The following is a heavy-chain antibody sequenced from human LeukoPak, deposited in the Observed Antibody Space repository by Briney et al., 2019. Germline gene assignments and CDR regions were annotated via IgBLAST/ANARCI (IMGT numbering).Heavy chain of an antibody. CDR3: AKAPSGSYIYYFDY. J-gene: IGHJ4*02. V-gene: IGHV3-23*01. CDR1: GFTFSSYW. D-gene: IGHD1-26*01. CDR2: ISGSGGST. Sequence: GGSLRLSCAASGFTFSSYWMSWVRQAPGKGLEWVSAISGSGGSTYYADSVKGRFTISRDNSKNTLYPQMNSLRAEDTAVYYCAKAPSGSYIYYFDYWGQGTLVTVSS.